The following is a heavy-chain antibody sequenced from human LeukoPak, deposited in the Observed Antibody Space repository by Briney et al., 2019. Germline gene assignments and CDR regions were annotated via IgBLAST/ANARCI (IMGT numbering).Heavy chain of an antibody. CDR1: GGSVSSGSYY. V-gene: IGHV4-39*01. J-gene: IGHJ6*02. Sequence: SETLSLTCTVSGGSVSSGSYYWGWIRQPPGKGLEWIGSIYYSGSTYYNPSLKSRVTISVDTSKNQFSLKLSSVTAADTAVYYCASPPIDYYYGMDVWGQGTTVTVSS. CDR2: IYYSGST. CDR3: ASPPIDYYYGMDV.